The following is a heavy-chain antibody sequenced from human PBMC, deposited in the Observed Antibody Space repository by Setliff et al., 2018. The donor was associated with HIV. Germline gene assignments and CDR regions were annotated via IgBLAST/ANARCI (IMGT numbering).Heavy chain of an antibody. V-gene: IGHV4-34*01. D-gene: IGHD3-22*01. J-gene: IGHJ4*02. CDR2: IDHTGST. CDR1: GGSFSGYY. CDR3: ARGWCYDRSGYYPFDY. Sequence: SETLSLTCAVYGGSFSGYYWSWIRQPPGKGLEWLGEIDHTGSTNYNLSLKSRITMSADPYKNQFSLKVRSVIAADTALYYCARGWCYDRSGYYPFDYWGQGTPVTVSS.